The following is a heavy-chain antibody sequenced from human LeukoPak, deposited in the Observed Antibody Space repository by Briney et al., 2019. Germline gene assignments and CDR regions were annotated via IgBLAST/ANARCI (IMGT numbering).Heavy chain of an antibody. V-gene: IGHV3-9*01. CDR1: GFTFDDYA. D-gene: IGHD3-22*01. CDR3: AKDIYYDSSGYDY. Sequence: GGSLRLSCAASGFTFDDYAMRWVRQAPGKGLEWVSGISWNSGSIGYADSVKGRSTISRDNAKNSLYLQMNSLRAEDTALYYCAKDIYYDSSGYDYWGQGTLVTVSS. J-gene: IGHJ4*02. CDR2: ISWNSGSI.